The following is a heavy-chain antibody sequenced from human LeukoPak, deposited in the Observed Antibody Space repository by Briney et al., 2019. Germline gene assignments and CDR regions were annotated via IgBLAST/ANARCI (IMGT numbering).Heavy chain of an antibody. J-gene: IGHJ4*02. CDR1: GFTFSSHG. CDR2: INSDGSST. CDR3: ASPLHVDTAPDY. Sequence: GGSLRLSCAASGFTFSSHGMNWVRQAPGKGLVWVSRINSDGSSTSYADSVKGRFTISRDNAKNTLYLQMNSLRAEDTAVYYCASPLHVDTAPDYWGQGTLVTVSS. D-gene: IGHD5-18*01. V-gene: IGHV3-74*01.